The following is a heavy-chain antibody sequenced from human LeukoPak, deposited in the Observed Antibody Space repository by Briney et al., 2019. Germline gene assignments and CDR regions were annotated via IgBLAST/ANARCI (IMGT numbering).Heavy chain of an antibody. Sequence: GGSLRLSCAASGFTFSSYSMNWVRQAPGKGLEWVSSISSSSGYIYYADSVKGRFTISRDNAKNSLYLQMNSLRAEDTAVYYCARTHYYDSSGYYYPIYWGQGTLVTVSS. J-gene: IGHJ4*02. CDR1: GFTFSSYS. D-gene: IGHD3-22*01. CDR3: ARTHYYDSSGYYYPIY. CDR2: ISSSSGYI. V-gene: IGHV3-21*04.